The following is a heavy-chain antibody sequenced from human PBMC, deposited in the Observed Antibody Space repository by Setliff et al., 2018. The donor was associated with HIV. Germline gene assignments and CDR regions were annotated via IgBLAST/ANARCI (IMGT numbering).Heavy chain of an antibody. V-gene: IGHV4-61*01. CDR1: NNSVSSGSYY. J-gene: IGHJ4*02. Sequence: SETLSLTCTVSNNSVSSGSYYWSWIRQPPGKGLEWIGYIYYSGSTNCNPSLKSRVTISVDTSKNQFSLKLSSVTAADTALYYCARGRFHRLHRPYSGSGSLGIQYFDYWGQGTLVTVSS. D-gene: IGHD3-10*01. CDR2: IYYSGST. CDR3: ARGRFHRLHRPYSGSGSLGIQYFDY.